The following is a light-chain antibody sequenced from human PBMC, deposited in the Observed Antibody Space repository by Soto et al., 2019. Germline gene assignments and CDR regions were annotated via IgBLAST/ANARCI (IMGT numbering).Light chain of an antibody. Sequence: QSVLTQPPSASGSPGQSVTISCTGTPSDVGGSNSVSWYQQHPGKAPNLMIYDVNKRPSGVPDRFSGSKSSNTASLTVSGLQAADEAYYFCSSYAPSDVVFGGGTQLTVL. CDR2: DVN. CDR1: PSDVGGSNS. J-gene: IGLJ2*01. CDR3: SSYAPSDVV. V-gene: IGLV2-8*01.